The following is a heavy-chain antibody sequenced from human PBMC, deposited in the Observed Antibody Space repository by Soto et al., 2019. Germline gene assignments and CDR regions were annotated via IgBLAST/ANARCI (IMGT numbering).Heavy chain of an antibody. CDR1: GGSISSGDYY. V-gene: IGHV4-30-4*01. CDR2: IYYSGST. D-gene: IGHD6-13*01. J-gene: IGHJ4*02. CDR3: ARVARRGFSRSWFVQIDY. Sequence: SETLSLTCTVSGGSISSGDYYWSWIRQPPGKGLEWIGYIYYSGSTYYNPSLKSRVTISVDTSKNQFSLKLSSVTAADTAVYYCARVARRGFSRSWFVQIDYWGQGTLVTVSS.